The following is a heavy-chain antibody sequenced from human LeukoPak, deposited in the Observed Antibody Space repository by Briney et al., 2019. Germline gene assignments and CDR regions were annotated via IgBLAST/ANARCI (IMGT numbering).Heavy chain of an antibody. CDR3: ARGDYDFWSGYYSTRPFFDY. D-gene: IGHD3-3*01. Sequence: SETLSLTCTVSGGSISSSSYYWGWIRQPPGKGLEWIGEINHSGSANYNPSLKSRVTISVDTSKNQFSLKLSSVTAADTAVYYCARGDYDFWSGYYSTRPFFDYWGQGTLVTVSS. J-gene: IGHJ4*02. CDR1: GGSISSSSYY. V-gene: IGHV4-39*07. CDR2: INHSGSA.